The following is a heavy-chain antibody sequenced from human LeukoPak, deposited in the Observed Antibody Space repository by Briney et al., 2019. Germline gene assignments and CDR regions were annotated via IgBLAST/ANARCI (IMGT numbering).Heavy chain of an antibody. CDR3: ARGVAVAGNLDY. CDR1: GGSVSSGSYY. J-gene: IGHJ4*02. D-gene: IGHD6-19*01. Sequence: SETLSLTCTASGGSVSSGSYYWSWIRQPPGKGLEWIGYIYYSGSTNYNPSLKSRVTISVDTSKNQFSLKLSSVTAADTAVYYCARGVAVAGNLDYWGQGTLVTVSS. CDR2: IYYSGST. V-gene: IGHV4-61*01.